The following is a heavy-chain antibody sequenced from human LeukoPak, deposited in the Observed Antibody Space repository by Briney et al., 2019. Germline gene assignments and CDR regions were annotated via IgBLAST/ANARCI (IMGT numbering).Heavy chain of an antibody. Sequence: SETLSLTCTVSSGSISSYYWGWIRQPPGKGLEWIADIYYSGSTNYNPSLKSRVTISVDMSKNQFSLKLSSVTAADTAVYYCARGPPAKPGTGYYYGMDVWGQGTTVTISS. CDR2: IYYSGST. V-gene: IGHV4-59*12. CDR3: ARGPPAKPGTGYYYGMDV. D-gene: IGHD2-2*01. J-gene: IGHJ6*02. CDR1: SGSISSYY.